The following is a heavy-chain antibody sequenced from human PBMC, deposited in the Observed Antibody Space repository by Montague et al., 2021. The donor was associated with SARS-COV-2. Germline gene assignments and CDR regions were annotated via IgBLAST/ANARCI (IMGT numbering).Heavy chain of an antibody. J-gene: IGHJ3*01. V-gene: IGHV3-48*04. CDR2: ISSSTNII. D-gene: IGHD6-6*01. CDR1: GFTFSSYS. Sequence: SLRLSCAASGFTFSSYSVNWVRQAPGKGLEWISYISSSTNIIYYADSVKGRFTISRDNARNSLYLQMNSLRVDDTAVYYCAKDLVLRAARPDALDVWGQGTTVIVSS. CDR3: AKDLVLRAARPDALDV.